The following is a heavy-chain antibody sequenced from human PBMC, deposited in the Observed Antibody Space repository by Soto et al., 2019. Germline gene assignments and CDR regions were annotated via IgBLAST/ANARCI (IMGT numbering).Heavy chain of an antibody. D-gene: IGHD3-16*02. V-gene: IGHV3-9*01. CDR3: AKGVWGSYRSYYFDY. CDR1: GFTFDDYA. CDR2: ISWNSGSI. Sequence: EVQLVESGGGLVQPGRSLRLSCAASGFTFDDYAMHWVRQAPGKGLEWVSGISWNSGSIGYADSVKGRFTISRDNAKNSLYLQMNSLRAEDTALYYCAKGVWGSYRSYYFDYWGQGTLGTVSS. J-gene: IGHJ4*02.